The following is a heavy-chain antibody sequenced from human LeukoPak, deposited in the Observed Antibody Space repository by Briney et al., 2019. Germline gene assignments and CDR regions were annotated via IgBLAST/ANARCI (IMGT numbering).Heavy chain of an antibody. D-gene: IGHD3-16*01. J-gene: IGHJ3*02. V-gene: IGHV3-23*01. CDR1: GFTFSSYA. Sequence: GGSLRLSCAASGFTFSSYAMHWVRQAPGKGLEWVSAISGSGGSTYYADSVKGRFTISRDNSKNTLYLQMNSLRAEDTAVYYCASFGAPMSANAFDIWGQGTMVTVSS. CDR3: ASFGAPMSANAFDI. CDR2: ISGSGGST.